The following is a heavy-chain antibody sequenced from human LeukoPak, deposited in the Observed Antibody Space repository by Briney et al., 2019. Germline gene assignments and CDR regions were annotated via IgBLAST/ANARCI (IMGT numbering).Heavy chain of an antibody. CDR1: GYTFTGYY. J-gene: IGHJ4*02. Sequence: ASVKVSCKASGYTFTGYYMHWVRQAPGQGLEWMGWINPNSGGTNYAQKFQGWVTMTRDTSISTAYMELSRLRSDGTAVYYCARDHGAVAGPAHTFDYWGQGTLVTVSS. CDR3: ARDHGAVAGPAHTFDY. V-gene: IGHV1-2*04. CDR2: INPNSGGT. D-gene: IGHD6-19*01.